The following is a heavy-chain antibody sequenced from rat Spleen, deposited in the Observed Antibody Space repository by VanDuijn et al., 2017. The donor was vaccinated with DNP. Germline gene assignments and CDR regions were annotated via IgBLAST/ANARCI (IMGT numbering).Heavy chain of an antibody. D-gene: IGHD1-2*01. V-gene: IGHV5S10*01. CDR3: ARHSTVAARDWFAF. Sequence: EVQLVESGGGFIQPGGSLKLSCTASEFTFSAYNMAWVRQAPKKGLEWVATILFDGSTTYYRDSVKGRFTISRDNAKSVLYLQMNSLRSEDMATYYCARHSTVAARDWFAFWGQGTLVTVSS. CDR2: ILFDGSTT. CDR1: EFTFSAYN. J-gene: IGHJ3*01.